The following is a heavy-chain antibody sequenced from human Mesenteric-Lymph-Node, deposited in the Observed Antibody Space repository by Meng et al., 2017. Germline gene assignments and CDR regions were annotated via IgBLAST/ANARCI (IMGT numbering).Heavy chain of an antibody. J-gene: IGHJ5*02. CDR2: IYYSGST. CDR1: CGSSRSGNYY. D-gene: IGHD3-10*01. V-gene: IGHV4-31*03. CDR3: ARDGEPLLWFGELFDP. Sequence: GQVQEWGPARVKPSQTLSLTCTFSCGSSRSGNYYWRWSRQHPGKGLEWIGYIYYSGSTYYNHSLSLRLTISLAPSKPPFSLYLMSVSAADTAVYYCARDGEPLLWFGELFDPWGQGTLVTVSS.